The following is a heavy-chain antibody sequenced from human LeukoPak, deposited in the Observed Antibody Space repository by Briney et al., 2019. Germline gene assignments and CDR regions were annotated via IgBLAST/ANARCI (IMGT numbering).Heavy chain of an antibody. CDR3: AREDSSGWYRNY. CDR1: GFTFSSYS. CDR2: ISSSSSYI. D-gene: IGHD6-19*01. V-gene: IGHV3-21*01. J-gene: IGHJ4*02. Sequence: PGGSLRLSCAASGFTFSSYSMNWVRQAPGKGLEWVSSISSSSSYIYYADSVKGRFTIPRDNAKNSLYLQMNSLRAEDTAVYYCAREDSSGWYRNYWGQGALVTVSS.